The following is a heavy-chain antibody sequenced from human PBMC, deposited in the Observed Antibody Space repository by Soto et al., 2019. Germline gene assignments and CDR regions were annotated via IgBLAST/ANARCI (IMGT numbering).Heavy chain of an antibody. CDR1: GFTFSSYW. Sequence: GGSLRLSCAASGFTFSSYWMHWVRQAPGKGLVWVSRINSDGSSTSYADSVKGRFTISRDNAKNTLYLQMNSLRAEDTAVYYCAVYDFWSGPPLYYYGMDVWGQGTTVTV. J-gene: IGHJ6*02. V-gene: IGHV3-74*01. D-gene: IGHD3-3*01. CDR2: INSDGSST. CDR3: AVYDFWSGPPLYYYGMDV.